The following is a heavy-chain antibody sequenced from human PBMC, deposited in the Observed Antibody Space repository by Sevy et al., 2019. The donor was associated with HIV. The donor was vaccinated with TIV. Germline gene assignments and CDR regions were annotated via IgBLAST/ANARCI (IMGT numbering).Heavy chain of an antibody. D-gene: IGHD3-10*01. J-gene: IGHJ3*02. CDR1: GFTFSSFE. CDR3: ARPYGSGSWEAFDI. CDR2: ISSSGSLI. Sequence: GGSLRLSCAASGFTFSSFEMNWVRQTPGKGLEWVSFISSSGSLIYYADSVKGRFTISRDNAKNSLYLQMNNLRAEDTAVYYCARPYGSGSWEAFDIWGQGTMVTVSS. V-gene: IGHV3-48*03.